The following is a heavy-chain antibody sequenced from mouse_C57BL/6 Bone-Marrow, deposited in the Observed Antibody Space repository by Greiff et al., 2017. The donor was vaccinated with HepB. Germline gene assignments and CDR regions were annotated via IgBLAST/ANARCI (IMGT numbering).Heavy chain of an antibody. CDR3: ARSGGGYYYGSRGYYAMDY. D-gene: IGHD1-1*01. Sequence: QVQLQQPGAELVKPGASVKLSCKASGYTFTSYWMHWVKQRPGQGLEWIGMIHPNSGSTNYNEKFKSKASLTVDKSSSTAYMQLSSLTSEDSAVYYCARSGGGYYYGSRGYYAMDYWGQGTSVTVSS. V-gene: IGHV1-64*01. CDR1: GYTFTSYW. J-gene: IGHJ4*01. CDR2: IHPNSGST.